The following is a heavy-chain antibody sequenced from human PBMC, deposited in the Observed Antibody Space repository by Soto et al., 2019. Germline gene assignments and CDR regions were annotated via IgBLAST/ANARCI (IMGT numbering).Heavy chain of an antibody. CDR3: ARDRGYSYGNYFYYGMDV. V-gene: IGHV1-2*04. J-gene: IGHJ6*02. D-gene: IGHD5-18*01. CDR1: GYTFTGYY. CDR2: INPDSGGT. Sequence: QVQLVQSGAEVKKPGASVKVSCKASGYTFTGYYMHWVRQAPGQGLEWMGWINPDSGGTNYAQKLQGWVSMTRDTSISTAYMELGRLRSDDTAVYYCARDRGYSYGNYFYYGMDVWGQGTTVTVSS.